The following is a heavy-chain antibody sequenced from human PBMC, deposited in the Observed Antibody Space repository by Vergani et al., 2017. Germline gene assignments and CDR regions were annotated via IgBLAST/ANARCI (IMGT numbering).Heavy chain of an antibody. CDR1: GMSISNNSYY. CDR2: IYDSRNN. CDR3: ARHLRQLARNDVFDI. D-gene: IGHD6-6*01. Sequence: QLQLQESGPRLVKPSETLSLPCSLSGMSISNNSYYWGWIRQPPGKGLEWIGSIYDSRNNNYSPSLKSRVSISVDTSKNQFSLNLTSVTAADTAVYYCARHLRQLARNDVFDIWGHGTLVTVSS. J-gene: IGHJ3*02. V-gene: IGHV4-39*01.